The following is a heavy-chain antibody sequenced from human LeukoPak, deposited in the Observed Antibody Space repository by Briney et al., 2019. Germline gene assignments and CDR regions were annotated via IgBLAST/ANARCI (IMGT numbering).Heavy chain of an antibody. D-gene: IGHD3-22*01. V-gene: IGHV4-39*07. Sequence: SETLSLTCTVPGGSISSSSYYWGWIRQPPGRGLEWIGSIYYSGSTYYNPSLKSRVTISVDTSKNQFSLKLSSVTAADTAVYYCALYSSGYYEDWGQGTLVTVSS. CDR2: IYYSGST. J-gene: IGHJ4*02. CDR3: ALYSSGYYED. CDR1: GGSISSSSYY.